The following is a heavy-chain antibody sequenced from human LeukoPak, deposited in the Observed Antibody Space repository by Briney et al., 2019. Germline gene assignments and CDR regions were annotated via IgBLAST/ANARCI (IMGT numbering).Heavy chain of an antibody. D-gene: IGHD6-19*01. J-gene: IGHJ4*02. V-gene: IGHV3-23*01. CDR1: GFTFSSYA. Sequence: GGSLRLSCAASGFTFSSYAMSWVRQAPGKGLEWVSAISGSGGSTYYADSVKGRFTISRDNSKNTLYLQMNSLRAEDTAVYYCAEDLAGEQWLVETDYWGQGTLVTVSS. CDR3: AEDLAGEQWLVETDY. CDR2: ISGSGGST.